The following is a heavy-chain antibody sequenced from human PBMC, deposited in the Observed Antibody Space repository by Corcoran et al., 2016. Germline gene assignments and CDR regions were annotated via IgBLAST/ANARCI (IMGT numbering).Heavy chain of an antibody. CDR3: ARSAFGVPAAISNWCDP. CDR2: IWYDGRKK. Sequence: QVQLVESGGGVVQPGGSLRLSCAASGFTFSSYGMHWVRQAPGKGLEWVAVIWYDGRKKYYADSVKGRFTISRDNSKNTLYLQMNSQRAEDTDVYYCARSAFGVPAAISNWCDPCGQGTLVTVSS. CDR1: GFTFSSYG. J-gene: IGHJ5*02. D-gene: IGHD2-2*01. V-gene: IGHV3-33*01.